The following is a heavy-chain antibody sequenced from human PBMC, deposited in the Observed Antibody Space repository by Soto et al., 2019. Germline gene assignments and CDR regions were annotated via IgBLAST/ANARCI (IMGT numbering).Heavy chain of an antibody. CDR2: INHSGST. CDR3: ARAQSIRGVIIVPYYFDY. CDR1: GGSFSGYY. D-gene: IGHD3-10*01. J-gene: IGHJ4*02. Sequence: QVQVKQWGAGLLKPSETLSLTCAVYGGSFSGYYWSWIRQPPGRGLEWIGEINHSGSTNYNPSLTSRVTISVDTSKNQFSRKLSSVTAADTAVYYCARAQSIRGVIIVPYYFDYWGQGTLVTVSS. V-gene: IGHV4-34*01.